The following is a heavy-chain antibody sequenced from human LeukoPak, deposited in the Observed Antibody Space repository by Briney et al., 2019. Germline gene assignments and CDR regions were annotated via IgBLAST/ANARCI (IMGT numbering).Heavy chain of an antibody. J-gene: IGHJ5*02. Sequence: PGGSLRLSCAASGFTFSDYYMSWIRQAPGKGLEWVSYISSSGSTIYYADSVKGRFTISRDNAKNSLYLQMNSLRAEDTAVYYCARDAQLWSNWFDPWGQGTLVTDSS. D-gene: IGHD5-18*01. CDR3: ARDAQLWSNWFDP. CDR1: GFTFSDYY. CDR2: ISSSGSTI. V-gene: IGHV3-11*04.